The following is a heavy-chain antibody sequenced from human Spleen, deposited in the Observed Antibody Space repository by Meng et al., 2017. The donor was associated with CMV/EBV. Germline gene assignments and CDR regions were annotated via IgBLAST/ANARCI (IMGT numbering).Heavy chain of an antibody. J-gene: IGHJ4*02. Sequence: ASVKVSCKASGYTFTSYGFFWVRQAPGQGLEWMGWISAYNGNTNYAQKLQGRVTMTTDTSTSTAYMELRSLRSDDTAVYYCARGRLGYCSGGSCYSWGQGTLVTVSS. CDR3: ARGRLGYCSGGSCYS. D-gene: IGHD2-15*01. CDR1: GYTFTSYG. V-gene: IGHV1-18*04. CDR2: ISAYNGNT.